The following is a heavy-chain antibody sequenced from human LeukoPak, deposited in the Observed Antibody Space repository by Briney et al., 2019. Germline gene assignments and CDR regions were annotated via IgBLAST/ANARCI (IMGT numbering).Heavy chain of an antibody. J-gene: IGHJ4*02. CDR1: GGTFSNYA. CDR2: IIPICGTA. CDR3: ARAFLGAGDPYYFDY. Sequence: SVKVSRKASGGTFSNYAISWVRQAPGQGLEWMGRIIPICGTANYAQKFQGRVTITTDESTSTAYMDLSSLRSEDTAVYYCARAFLGAGDPYYFDYWGQGTLVTVSS. D-gene: IGHD1-26*01. V-gene: IGHV1-69*05.